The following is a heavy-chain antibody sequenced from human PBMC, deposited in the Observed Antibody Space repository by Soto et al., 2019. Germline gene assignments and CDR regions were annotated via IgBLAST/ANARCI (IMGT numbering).Heavy chain of an antibody. CDR3: AKGPLVNAESCHD. CDR1: GFTFSSYA. Sequence: EVQLLESGGGLVQPGGSLRVSCADSGFTFSSYAMSWVRQAPGKGLEWVSAISGSGGSTGYVHSVKGRFPISRDNSKTTLYLQMNSLRAEDTAVYYCAKGPLVNAESCHDWGQGTLVTFSS. CDR2: ISGSGGST. J-gene: IGHJ1*01. V-gene: IGHV3-23*01.